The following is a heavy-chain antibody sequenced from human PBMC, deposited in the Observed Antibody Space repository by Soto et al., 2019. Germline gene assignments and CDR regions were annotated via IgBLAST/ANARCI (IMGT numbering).Heavy chain of an antibody. D-gene: IGHD1-26*01. V-gene: IGHV3-13*05. Sequence: EVQLVESGGGSIQPGESLRLSCAASGLSFRDYDMHWVRQRKGKGLEWVSALGAARDPYYVGSVKGRFSVSRDNAQYSLFLQMNNLRVDDTAVYFCARAYLGRLPRRADYYYAMDVWGRGTTVTVSS. J-gene: IGHJ6*02. CDR1: GLSFRDYD. CDR2: LGAARDP. CDR3: ARAYLGRLPRRADYYYAMDV.